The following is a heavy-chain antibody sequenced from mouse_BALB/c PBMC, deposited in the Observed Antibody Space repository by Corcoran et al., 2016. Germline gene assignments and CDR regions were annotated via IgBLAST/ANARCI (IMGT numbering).Heavy chain of an antibody. D-gene: IGHD2-4*01. V-gene: IGHV1S136*01. CDR2: INPYNDGT. J-gene: IGHJ4*01. CDR3: ARCDYDLAMDY. CDR1: GYTFTSYV. Sequence: EVQLQQSGPELVKPGASVKMSCKASGYTFTSYVMHWVKQKPGQGLGWIGYINPYNDGTKYNEKFKGKATLTSDKSSSTAYMELSSLSSDDSAVYYCARCDYDLAMDYWGQGTSVTVSS.